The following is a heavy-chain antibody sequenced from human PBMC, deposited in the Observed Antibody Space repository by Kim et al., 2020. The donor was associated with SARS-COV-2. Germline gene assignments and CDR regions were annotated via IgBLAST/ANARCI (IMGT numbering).Heavy chain of an antibody. Sequence: YADSVKGRLPISRDNSKTTLYLQMNSLRAEDTAVYYCARDRGVGATVPGYWGQGTLVTVSS. CDR3: ARDRGVGATVPGY. V-gene: IGHV3-33*01. D-gene: IGHD1-26*01. J-gene: IGHJ4*02.